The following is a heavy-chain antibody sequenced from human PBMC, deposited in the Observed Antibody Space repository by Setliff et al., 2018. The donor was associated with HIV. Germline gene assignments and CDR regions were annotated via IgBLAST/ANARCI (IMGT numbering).Heavy chain of an antibody. CDR3: ARVGSVVVVTAIDY. CDR2: ISAYNGNT. CDR1: GYTFTSYG. V-gene: IGHV1-18*01. D-gene: IGHD2-21*02. Sequence: ASVKVSCKASGYTFTSYGISWVRQAPGQGLEWMGWISAYNGNTNYAQKLQGRVTMTTDTSTSTAYMELRSLRSDDTAVYCCARVGSVVVVTAIDYWGQGTLVTVSS. J-gene: IGHJ4*02.